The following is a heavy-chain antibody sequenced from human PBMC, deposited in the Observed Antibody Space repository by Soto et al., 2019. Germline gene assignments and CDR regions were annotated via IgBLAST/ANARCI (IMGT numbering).Heavy chain of an antibody. CDR2: IKQDGSEK. Sequence: GGSLRLSCAASGFTFSSYWMSWVRQAPGKGLEWVANIKQDGSEKYYVDSVKGRFTISRDNAKNSLYLQMNSLRAEDTAVYYCATFKGVYDYIWGSYRGHFDYWGQGTLVTVSS. J-gene: IGHJ4*02. CDR1: GFTFSSYW. V-gene: IGHV3-7*01. CDR3: ATFKGVYDYIWGSYRGHFDY. D-gene: IGHD3-16*02.